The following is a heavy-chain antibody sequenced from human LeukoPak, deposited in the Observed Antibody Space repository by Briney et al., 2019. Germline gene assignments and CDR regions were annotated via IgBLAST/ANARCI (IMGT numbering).Heavy chain of an antibody. CDR1: GYTFTSYY. CDR3: ATDYYYDGSGSYCTVDY. CDR2: INPSGGST. J-gene: IGHJ4*02. Sequence: ASVKVSCKASGYTFTSYYMHWVRQAPGQGLEWMGIINPSGGSTSYAQKFQGRVTMTEDTSTDTAYMELSSLRSEDTAVYYCATDYYYDGSGSYCTVDYWGQGTLVTVSS. D-gene: IGHD3-22*01. V-gene: IGHV1-46*01.